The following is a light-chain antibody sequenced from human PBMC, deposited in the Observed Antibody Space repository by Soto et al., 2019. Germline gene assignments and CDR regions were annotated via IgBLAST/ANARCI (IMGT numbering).Light chain of an antibody. Sequence: EIVLTQSPGTLSLSPGERATLSCRASQSFSSYLAWYQQKGGQAHRLLIYEASNRATGMPARFRGSGSGTYFTVTISRLEPEDFAVYNCHQGSDWPTFCGRTKLAIK. CDR3: HQGSDWPT. CDR1: QSFSSY. J-gene: IGKJ4*01. V-gene: IGKV3-11*01. CDR2: EAS.